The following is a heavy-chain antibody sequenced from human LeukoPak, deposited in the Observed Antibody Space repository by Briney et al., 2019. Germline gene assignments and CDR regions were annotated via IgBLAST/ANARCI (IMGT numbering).Heavy chain of an antibody. J-gene: IGHJ4*02. CDR3: AKDPNRIYGSGSSEPYYFDY. Sequence: PGGSLRLSCAASGFTFSSYAMSWVRQAPGKGLEWVSAISGSGGSTYYADSVKGRFTISRDNSKNTLYLQMNSLRAEDTAVYYCAKDPNRIYGSGSSEPYYFDYWGQGTLVTVSS. D-gene: IGHD3-10*01. CDR1: GFTFSSYA. CDR2: ISGSGGST. V-gene: IGHV3-23*01.